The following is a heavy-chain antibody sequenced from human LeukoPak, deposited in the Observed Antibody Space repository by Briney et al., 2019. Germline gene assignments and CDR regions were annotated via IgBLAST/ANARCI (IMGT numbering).Heavy chain of an antibody. CDR1: GFTFSSYA. V-gene: IGHV3-23*01. Sequence: GGSLRLSCAASGFTFSSYAMSWVRQAPGKGLEWVSAISGSGGSTSYADSVKGRFTISRDNSKNTLYLQMNSLRAEDTAVYYCARSNWNYWFDPWGQGTLVTVSS. CDR2: ISGSGGST. CDR3: ARSNWNYWFDP. D-gene: IGHD1-7*01. J-gene: IGHJ5*02.